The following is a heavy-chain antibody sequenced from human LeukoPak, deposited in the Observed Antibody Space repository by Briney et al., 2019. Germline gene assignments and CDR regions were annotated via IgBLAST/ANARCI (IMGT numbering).Heavy chain of an antibody. D-gene: IGHD6-6*01. CDR2: IYHSGST. J-gene: IGHJ4*02. CDR3: ARELGTELSSSYFDF. CDR1: GGSISSGGYY. Sequence: SQTLSLTCTVSGGSISSGGYYWSWIRQPPGKGLEWIGYIYHSGSTYYNPSLKSRVTISVDRSKNQFSLKLSSVTAADTAVYYCARELGTELSSSYFDFWGQGTLVTVSS. V-gene: IGHV4-30-2*01.